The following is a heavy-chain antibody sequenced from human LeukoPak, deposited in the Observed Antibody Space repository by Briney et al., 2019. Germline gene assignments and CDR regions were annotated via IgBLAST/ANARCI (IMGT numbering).Heavy chain of an antibody. V-gene: IGHV3-53*05. CDR2: IYRGGST. CDR3: AKVSSLNIVLMVFARGDAFDF. D-gene: IGHD2-8*01. Sequence: GGSLRLSCAASGFTVSSNYMSWVRQAPGKGLEWVSVIYRGGSTYYADSVKGRFTISRDNSKNTLYLQMNSLRAEDTAVYYCAKVSSLNIVLMVFARGDAFDFWGQGTMVTVSS. J-gene: IGHJ3*01. CDR1: GFTVSSNY.